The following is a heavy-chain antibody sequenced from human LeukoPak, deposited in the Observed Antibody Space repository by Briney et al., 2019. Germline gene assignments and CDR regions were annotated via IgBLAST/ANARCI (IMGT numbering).Heavy chain of an antibody. D-gene: IGHD3-22*01. Sequence: ASVKVSCKASGYTFTSYGIRWVRQAPGQGLEWMGWISAYNGNTNYAQKLQGRVTMTTDTSTSTAYMELRSLRSDDTAVYYCARVSKYYYDSSGYGYWGQGTLVTVSS. CDR1: GYTFTSYG. CDR2: ISAYNGNT. V-gene: IGHV1-18*01. J-gene: IGHJ4*02. CDR3: ARVSKYYYDSSGYGY.